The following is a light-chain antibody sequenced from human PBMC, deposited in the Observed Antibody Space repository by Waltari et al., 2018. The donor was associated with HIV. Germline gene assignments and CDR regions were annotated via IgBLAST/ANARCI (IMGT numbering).Light chain of an antibody. V-gene: IGLV1-51*01. CDR2: DND. J-gene: IGLJ3*02. CDR1: NSNIGGNS. CDR3: GTWDNRLGSWV. Sequence: QSAMTQPPSVSAAPGQRVVISCSGSNSNIGGNSVSWYQHAPGPAPKLLLYDNDERPEPLRGRFSGSKSGTSATLVISGLQAGDEGAYYCGTWDNRLGSWVFGGGTKLTVL.